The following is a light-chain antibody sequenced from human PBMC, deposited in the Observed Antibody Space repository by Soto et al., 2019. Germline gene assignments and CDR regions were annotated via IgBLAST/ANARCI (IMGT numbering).Light chain of an antibody. J-gene: IGLJ1*01. V-gene: IGLV2-23*01. CDR1: SSDVGSYHL. CDR3: CSYVGSSTFV. CDR2: EGS. Sequence: QSALTQPASVSGSPGQSITISCTGTSSDVGSYHLVSWYQHHPGKAPKLMIYEGSKRPSGVSNRFSGSKSGNTASLTISGLQAEDEADYYCCSYVGSSTFVFGTGTKLTVL.